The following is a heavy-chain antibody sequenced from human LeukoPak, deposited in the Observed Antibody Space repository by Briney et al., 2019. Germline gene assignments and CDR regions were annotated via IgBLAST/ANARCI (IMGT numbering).Heavy chain of an antibody. CDR3: AREIKLGYCSSTSCYALNY. CDR2: INPISGGT. J-gene: IGHJ4*02. D-gene: IGHD2-2*01. CDR1: GYTFTGYY. Sequence: ASVKVSCKASGYTFTGYYIHWVRQAPGQGLEWVGWINPISGGTNYAQNFQARVTMTRDTSITTAFMELSRLRSDDTAVYYCAREIKLGYCSSTSCYALNYWGQGTLVTVSS. V-gene: IGHV1-2*02.